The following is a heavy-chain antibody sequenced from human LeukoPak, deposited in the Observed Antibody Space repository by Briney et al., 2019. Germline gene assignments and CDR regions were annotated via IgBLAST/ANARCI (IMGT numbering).Heavy chain of an antibody. V-gene: IGHV4-39*07. CDR2: IYYSGST. D-gene: IGHD3-22*01. Sequence: SETLSLTCTVSGGSISSSSYYWGWIRQPPGKGLEWSGSIYYSGSTYYNPSLKSRVTISVDTSKNQFSLKLSSVTAADTAVYYCARVNKEYYYDSSGYYGYWGQGTLVTVSS. CDR3: ARVNKEYYYDSSGYYGY. J-gene: IGHJ4*02. CDR1: GGSISSSSYY.